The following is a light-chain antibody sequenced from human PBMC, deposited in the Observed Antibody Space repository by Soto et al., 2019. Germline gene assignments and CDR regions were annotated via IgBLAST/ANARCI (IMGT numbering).Light chain of an antibody. CDR1: SSDVGAYNY. V-gene: IGLV2-14*01. CDR2: EVS. Sequence: QSVLTQPASVSGSPGQSVAISCTGTSSDVGAYNYISWYQQHPGTAPKLMLSEVSNRPSGVSDRFSGSKSGNTASLTISGLQAEDEADYYCSSLTTSVTYVFGTGTKVTVL. J-gene: IGLJ1*01. CDR3: SSLTTSVTYV.